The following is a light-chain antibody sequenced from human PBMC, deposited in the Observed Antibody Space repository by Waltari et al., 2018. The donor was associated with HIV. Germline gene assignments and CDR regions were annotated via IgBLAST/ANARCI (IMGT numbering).Light chain of an antibody. CDR3: QGYNSANT. CDR2: SAS. Sequence: DIQMTQSPSSLSASVGDRVTITCRTSQGISSYLAWYQQKPGKIPKLLIYSASTLQSGVPSRFSGSGSGTDFTLTISSLHPEDVATYFCQGYNSANTFGPGTKVDIK. CDR1: QGISSY. V-gene: IGKV1-27*01. J-gene: IGKJ3*01.